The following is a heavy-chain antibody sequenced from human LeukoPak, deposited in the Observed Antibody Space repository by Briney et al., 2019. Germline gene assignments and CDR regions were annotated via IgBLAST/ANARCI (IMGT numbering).Heavy chain of an antibody. CDR2: IYTSGNT. J-gene: IGHJ4*02. CDR1: GGSISSYY. Sequence: PSETLSLTCTVSGGSISSYYWSWIRQPAGKGLEWIGRIYTSGNTNYNPSLKSRVTISVDKSKNQFSLKLSSVTAADTAVYYCAAVAYCGGDCYSMDYWGQGTLVTVSS. CDR3: AAVAYCGGDCYSMDY. D-gene: IGHD2-21*02. V-gene: IGHV4-4*07.